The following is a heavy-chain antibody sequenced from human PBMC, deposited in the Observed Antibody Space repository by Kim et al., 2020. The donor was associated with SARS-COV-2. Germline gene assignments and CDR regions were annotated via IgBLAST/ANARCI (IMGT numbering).Heavy chain of an antibody. V-gene: IGHV3-73*01. Sequence: KDRLTMTRDDSKNTAYLQLNSLKTEDTAVYYCTRHWDSSGWYRGRWFDPWGQGTLVTVSS. J-gene: IGHJ5*02. D-gene: IGHD6-19*01. CDR3: TRHWDSSGWYRGRWFDP.